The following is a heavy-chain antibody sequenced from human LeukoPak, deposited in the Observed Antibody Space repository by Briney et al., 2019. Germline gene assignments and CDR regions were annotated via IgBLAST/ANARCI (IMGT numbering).Heavy chain of an antibody. Sequence: SETLSLTCTVSGGSISSSSYYWGWIRQPPGKGLEWIGSIYYSGSTYYNPSLKSRVTISVDTSKNQSSLKLSSVTAADTAVYYCARLTSFHYFDYWGQGTLVTVSS. CDR2: IYYSGST. V-gene: IGHV4-39*01. CDR1: GGSISSSSYY. CDR3: ARLTSFHYFDY. J-gene: IGHJ4*02. D-gene: IGHD3-3*01.